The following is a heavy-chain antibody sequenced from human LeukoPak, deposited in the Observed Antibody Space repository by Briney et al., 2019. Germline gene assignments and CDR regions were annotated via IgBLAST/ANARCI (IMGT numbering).Heavy chain of an antibody. Sequence: GGSLRLSCTASGFTFSSYGMHWVRQAPGKGLEWVAVISYDGSNKYYADSVKGRFTISRDNSKNTLSLQMNSLRAEDTAVYYCAKDFYSSMGAFDIWGQGTMVTVSS. D-gene: IGHD6-13*01. CDR2: ISYDGSNK. J-gene: IGHJ3*02. CDR3: AKDFYSSMGAFDI. V-gene: IGHV3-30*18. CDR1: GFTFSSYG.